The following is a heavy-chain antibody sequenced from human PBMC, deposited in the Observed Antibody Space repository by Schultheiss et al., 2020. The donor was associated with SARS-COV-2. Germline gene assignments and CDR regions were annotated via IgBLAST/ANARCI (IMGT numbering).Heavy chain of an antibody. CDR1: GGSISSGGYS. CDR3: ARQKEGIVVVPAATDY. J-gene: IGHJ4*02. CDR2: IYHSGST. Sequence: TLSLTCAVSGGSISSGGYSWSWIRQPPGKGLEWIGYIYHSGSTYYNPSLKSRVTISVDTSKNQFSLKLSSVTAADTAVYYCARQKEGIVVVPAATDYWGKGTLVTVSS. D-gene: IGHD2-2*01. V-gene: IGHV4-30-2*01.